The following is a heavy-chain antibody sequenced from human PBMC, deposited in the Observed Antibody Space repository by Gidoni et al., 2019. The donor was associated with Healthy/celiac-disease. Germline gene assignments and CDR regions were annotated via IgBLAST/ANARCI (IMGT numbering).Heavy chain of an antibody. Sequence: QVQLVQSGAEVKKPGASVKVSCKASGSTFTSYDINWVRQATGQGLEWMGWMNPNSGNTGYAQKFQGRVTMTRNTSISTAYMELSSLRSEDTAVYYCARIQPYCSGGSCYSGGYYYGMDVWGQGTTVTVSS. CDR1: GSTFTSYD. D-gene: IGHD2-15*01. V-gene: IGHV1-8*01. CDR3: ARIQPYCSGGSCYSGGYYYGMDV. J-gene: IGHJ6*02. CDR2: MNPNSGNT.